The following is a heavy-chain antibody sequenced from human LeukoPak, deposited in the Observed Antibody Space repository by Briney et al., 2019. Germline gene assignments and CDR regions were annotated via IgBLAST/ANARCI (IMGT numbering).Heavy chain of an antibody. J-gene: IGHJ4*02. Sequence: SPTLVKPTQPLTLTCTFSGFSLSTGPVGVGWIRQPPGKALEWLALIYWDDDKRYSSSLMSRLTITKDTSKNQVVLTMTNMDPVDTGTYYCVHTSGGGNSALFDYWGQGILVAVSS. CDR1: GFSLSTGPVG. CDR2: IYWDDDK. D-gene: IGHD4-23*01. CDR3: VHTSGGGNSALFDY. V-gene: IGHV2-5*02.